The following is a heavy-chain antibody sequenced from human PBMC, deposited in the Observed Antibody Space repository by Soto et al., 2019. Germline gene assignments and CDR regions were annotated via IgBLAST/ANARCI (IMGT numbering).Heavy chain of an antibody. CDR1: GFTVTDIY. D-gene: IGHD2-15*01. CDR3: VREPRYCSGGSCSIMVDAFDI. V-gene: IGHV3-66*01. CDR2: IYNEFT. J-gene: IGHJ3*02. Sequence: EVQLVESGGGLVQPGGSLRLSCVAYGFTVTDIYMNWVRQAPGKGLEWVSVIYNEFTDYADSVRGRFSISTDSSKNALYLQMSSLRAEDSAVYYCVREPRYCSGGSCSIMVDAFDIWGQGTMVTVSS.